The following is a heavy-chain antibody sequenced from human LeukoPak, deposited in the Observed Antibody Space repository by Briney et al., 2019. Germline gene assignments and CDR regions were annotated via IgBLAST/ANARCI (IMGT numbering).Heavy chain of an antibody. V-gene: IGHV3-23*01. CDR1: GFTFNTYA. D-gene: IGHD3-22*01. CDR2: ISGSGGST. Sequence: GGSLRLSCAASGFTFNTYAMSWVRQAPGKGLEWVSAISGSGGSTYYADSVKGRFTISRDNSKNTLYLQMNSLRAEDTAVYYCAKASAMIVVVSKHFDYWGQGTLVTVSS. J-gene: IGHJ4*02. CDR3: AKASAMIVVVSKHFDY.